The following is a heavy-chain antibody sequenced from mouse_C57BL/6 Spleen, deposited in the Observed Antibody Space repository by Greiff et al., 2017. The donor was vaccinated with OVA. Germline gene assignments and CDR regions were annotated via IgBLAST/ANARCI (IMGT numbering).Heavy chain of an antibody. D-gene: IGHD1-1*01. CDR3: ARWDTTVVADWYVDV. CDR2: IDPSDSYT. CDR1: GYTFTSYW. Sequence: QVQLQQPGAELVMPGASVKLSCKASGYTFTSYWMHWVKQRPGQGLEWIGEIDPSDSYTNYNQKFKGKSTLTVDKSSSTAYMQLSSLTSEDSAVYYCARWDTTVVADWYVDVWGTGTTVTVSS. J-gene: IGHJ1*03. V-gene: IGHV1-69*01.